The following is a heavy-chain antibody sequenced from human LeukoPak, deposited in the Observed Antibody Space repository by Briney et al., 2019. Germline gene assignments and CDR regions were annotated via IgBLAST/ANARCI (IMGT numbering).Heavy chain of an antibody. V-gene: IGHV4-59*12. CDR3: ARDFGGTAYYYYGKDV. CDR2: IYYSGST. Sequence: SETLSLTCTVSGGSISSYYWSWIRQPPGKGLEWIGYIYYSGSTNYNPSLKSRVTISVDTSKNQFSLKLSSVTAADTAVYYCARDFGGTAYYYYGKDVWGQGTTVTVSS. CDR1: GGSISSYY. D-gene: IGHD2-15*01. J-gene: IGHJ6*02.